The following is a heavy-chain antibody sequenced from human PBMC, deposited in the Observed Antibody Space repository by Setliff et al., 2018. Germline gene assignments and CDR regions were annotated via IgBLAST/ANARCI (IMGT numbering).Heavy chain of an antibody. CDR3: SRETWYDEGYSYMDV. CDR1: GYTFTSNL. V-gene: IGHV7-4-1*02. CDR2: INTNTGNP. Sequence: ASVKVSCKASGYTFTSNLINWVRQAPGQGLEWMGWINTNTGNPTYSQGFTGRIVFSLEASANTAYLQISNLETEDTGVYYCSRETWYDEGYSYMDVWG. D-gene: IGHD1-1*01. J-gene: IGHJ6*03.